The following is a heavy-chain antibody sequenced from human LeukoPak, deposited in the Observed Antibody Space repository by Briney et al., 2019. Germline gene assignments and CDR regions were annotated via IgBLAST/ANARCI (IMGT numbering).Heavy chain of an antibody. CDR2: IYTSGGT. J-gene: IGHJ5*02. V-gene: IGHV4-4*07. Sequence: SETLSLTCTVSGGSISSYYWSWIRQPAGKGLEWIGRIYTSGGTNYNPSLKSRVTMSVDTSKNQFSLKLSSVTAADTAVYYCARPTRYSSSWYEFDPWGQGTLVTVSS. CDR1: GGSISSYY. CDR3: ARPTRYSSSWYEFDP. D-gene: IGHD6-13*01.